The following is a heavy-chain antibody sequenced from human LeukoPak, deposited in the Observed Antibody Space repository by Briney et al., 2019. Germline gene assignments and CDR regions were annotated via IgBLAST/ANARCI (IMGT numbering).Heavy chain of an antibody. CDR2: ISYDGSSK. D-gene: IGHD3-10*01. V-gene: IGHV3-30*03. CDR3: ARQRSSGSYSP. J-gene: IGHJ5*02. Sequence: PGGSLRLSCAASGFTFSNYGLHWVRQAPGKGLEWVALISYDGSSKNYADSVKGRFTISRDNSKNTLYLQMNSLRAEDTAVYYCARQRSSGSYSPWGQGTLVTVSS. CDR1: GFTFSNYG.